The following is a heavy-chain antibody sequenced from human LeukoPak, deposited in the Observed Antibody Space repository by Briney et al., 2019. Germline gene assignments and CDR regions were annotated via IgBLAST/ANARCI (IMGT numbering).Heavy chain of an antibody. V-gene: IGHV5-51*01. CDR3: ASSDYDFWSGDYYFDY. D-gene: IGHD3-3*01. Sequence: GESLKISCKGSGYSFTSYWLGWVRQMPGRGLEWMGIIYPGDSDTRYSPSFQGQVTISADKSISTAYLQWSSLKASDTAMYYCASSDYDFWSGDYYFDYWGQGTLVTVSS. CDR1: GYSFTSYW. J-gene: IGHJ4*02. CDR2: IYPGDSDT.